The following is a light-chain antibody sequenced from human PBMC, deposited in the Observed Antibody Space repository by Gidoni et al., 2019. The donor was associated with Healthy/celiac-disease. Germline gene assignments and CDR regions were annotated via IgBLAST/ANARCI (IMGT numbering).Light chain of an antibody. CDR2: DVS. CDR1: SSDVGGYNY. Sequence: QSALTQPASVSGSPGQSNTISCTGTSSDVGGYNYVSWYQQHPGKAPKLMTYDVSNRPSGVSNRFSGSKSGNTASLTISGLQAEDEADYYCSSYTSSSIVFGGGTKLTVL. CDR3: SSYTSSSIV. V-gene: IGLV2-14*03. J-gene: IGLJ2*01.